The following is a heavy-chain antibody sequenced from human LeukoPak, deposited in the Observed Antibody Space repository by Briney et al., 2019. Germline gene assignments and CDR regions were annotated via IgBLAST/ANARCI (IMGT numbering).Heavy chain of an antibody. Sequence: GGSLRLSCAASGFTFSSYSMNWVRQAPGKGLEWVSSISSSSSYIYYADSVKGRFTISRDNAKNSLYLQMNSLRAEDTAVYYCARDKSPLGGRELFLDPWGQGTLVTVSS. CDR1: GFTFSSYS. CDR2: ISSSSSYI. J-gene: IGHJ5*02. V-gene: IGHV3-21*01. CDR3: ARDKSPLGGRELFLDP. D-gene: IGHD3-10*01.